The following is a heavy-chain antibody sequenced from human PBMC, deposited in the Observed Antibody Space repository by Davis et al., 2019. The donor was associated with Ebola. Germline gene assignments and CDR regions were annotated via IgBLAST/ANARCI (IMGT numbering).Heavy chain of an antibody. Sequence: ASVKVSCKASGYTFSSYAMYWLRQAPGQRPEWMGWINAGTTNTKYSQSFQARVTMTWDTSANTAYMELNSLRFEDTAVYYCARDAGNWYSHFDYWGQGTLVTVSS. D-gene: IGHD6-13*01. J-gene: IGHJ4*02. CDR3: ARDAGNWYSHFDY. V-gene: IGHV1-3*01. CDR1: GYTFSSYA. CDR2: INAGTTNT.